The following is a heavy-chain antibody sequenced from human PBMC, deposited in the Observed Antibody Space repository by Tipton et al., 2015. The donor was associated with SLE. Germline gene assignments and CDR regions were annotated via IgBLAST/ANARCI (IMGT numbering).Heavy chain of an antibody. D-gene: IGHD3-10*01. V-gene: IGHV4-30-2*01. J-gene: IGHJ2*01. Sequence: TLSLTCTVSGDSISRTGYSWNWIRQPTGKGLEWIGYIYHSGSTYYSPSLKNRVTISVDRSKNHFSLKLSSVTAADTAVYYCARDGGLLWFRDRRYFDLWGRGTLVTVSS. CDR3: ARDGGLLWFRDRRYFDL. CDR2: IYHSGST. CDR1: GDSISRTGYS.